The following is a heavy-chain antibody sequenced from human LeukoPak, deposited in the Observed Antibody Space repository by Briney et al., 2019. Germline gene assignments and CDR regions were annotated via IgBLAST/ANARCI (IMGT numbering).Heavy chain of an antibody. CDR3: ATNSYYYDSSGYYYRH. CDR2: FDPEDGET. J-gene: IGHJ1*01. D-gene: IGHD3-22*01. Sequence: ASVKVSCKVSGYTLTELSMHWVRQAPGKGPEWMGGFDPEDGETIYAQKFQGRVTMTEDTSTDTAYMELSSLRSEDTAVYYCATNSYYYDSSGYYYRHWGQGTLVTVSS. CDR1: GYTLTELS. V-gene: IGHV1-24*01.